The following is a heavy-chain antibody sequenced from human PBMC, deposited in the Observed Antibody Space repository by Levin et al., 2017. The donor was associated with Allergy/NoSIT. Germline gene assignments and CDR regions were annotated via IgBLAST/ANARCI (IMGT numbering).Heavy chain of an antibody. Sequence: ASVKVSCKGSGYSFTSYWISWVRQMPGKGLEWMGRIDPSDSYTNYSPSFQGHVTIPADKSISTAYLQWSSLKASDTAMYYCARHGGYCSGTSCYEDAFDIWGQGTMVTVSS. V-gene: IGHV5-10-1*01. D-gene: IGHD2-2*01. CDR3: ARHGGYCSGTSCYEDAFDI. CDR2: IDPSDSYT. CDR1: GYSFTSYW. J-gene: IGHJ3*02.